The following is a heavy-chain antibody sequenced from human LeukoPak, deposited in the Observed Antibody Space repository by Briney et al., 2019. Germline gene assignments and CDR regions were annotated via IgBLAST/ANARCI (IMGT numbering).Heavy chain of an antibody. CDR1: GFTFSSYW. Sequence: GGSLRLSCAASGFTFSSYWMSWVRQAPGKGREWVANINRDGSERYYVDSVKGRFTISRDDAKSSLYLQVNSLRAEDTAVYYCATSPRYKQQLGYFDYWGQGTLVTVSS. CDR2: INRDGSER. V-gene: IGHV3-7*03. D-gene: IGHD6-13*01. J-gene: IGHJ4*02. CDR3: ATSPRYKQQLGYFDY.